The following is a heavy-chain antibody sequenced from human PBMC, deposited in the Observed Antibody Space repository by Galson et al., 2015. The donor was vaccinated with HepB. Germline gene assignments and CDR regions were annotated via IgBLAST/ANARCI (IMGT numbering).Heavy chain of an antibody. J-gene: IGHJ6*02. V-gene: IGHV3-30*02. CDR1: GFTFSSYG. CDR3: AKGVSERYYYGSGDYYYYGMDV. Sequence: SLRLSCAASGFTFSSYGMHWVRQAPGKGLEWVAFIRYDGSNKYYADSVKGRFTISRDNSKNTLYLQMNGLRAEDTAVYYCAKGVSERYYYGSGDYYYYGMDVWGQGTTVTVSS. CDR2: IRYDGSNK. D-gene: IGHD3-10*01.